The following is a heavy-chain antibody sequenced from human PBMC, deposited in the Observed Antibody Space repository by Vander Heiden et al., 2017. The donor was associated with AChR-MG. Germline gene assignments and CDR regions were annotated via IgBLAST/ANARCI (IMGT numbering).Heavy chain of an antibody. V-gene: IGHV1-69*01. Sequence: QVQLVQSGAEVKKPGSSVKVSCKASGGTFSSYAISWVRQAPGQGLEWMGGIIPIFGTANYAKKFQGRVTITADESTSTAYRELSSLRSEETAVYYCARDRVGSTIRLDYYYMDVWVKGTTVTVSS. CDR2: IIPIFGTA. CDR1: GGTFSSYA. D-gene: IGHD2-2*01. J-gene: IGHJ6*03. CDR3: ARDRVGSTIRLDYYYMDV.